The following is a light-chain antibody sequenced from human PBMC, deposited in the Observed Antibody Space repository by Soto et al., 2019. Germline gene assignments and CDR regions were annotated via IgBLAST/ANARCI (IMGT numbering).Light chain of an antibody. Sequence: QSVRTQPPSASGSPGQSVTISCTGTSSDVGAYDYVSWHQQHPGKAPKLMIYGVTDRPSGISNRFSGSKSGNVASLTISGLQAEDEADYYCCSYTSDLTPYVFGTGTKVTVL. CDR1: SSDVGAYDY. V-gene: IGLV2-14*01. CDR3: CSYTSDLTPYV. CDR2: GVT. J-gene: IGLJ1*01.